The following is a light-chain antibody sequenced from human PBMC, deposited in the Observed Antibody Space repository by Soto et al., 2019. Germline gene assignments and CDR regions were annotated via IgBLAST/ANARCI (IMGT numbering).Light chain of an antibody. J-gene: IGLJ1*01. CDR1: SNDVGAYKY. CDR3: AAYASTSLRI. Sequence: QSALTQPASVSGSPGQSITISCTGTSNDVGAYKYVSWYQQHPGKAPKVMIYEVSNRPSGVSNRFSGSKSGNTASLTISGLQAEDEDDYYCAAYASTSLRIFGTGTKLTVL. V-gene: IGLV2-14*01. CDR2: EVS.